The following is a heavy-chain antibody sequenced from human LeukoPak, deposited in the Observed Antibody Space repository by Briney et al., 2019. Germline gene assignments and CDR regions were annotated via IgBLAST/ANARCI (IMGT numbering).Heavy chain of an antibody. J-gene: IGHJ6*02. V-gene: IGHV4-59*01. CDR2: IYDSGST. D-gene: IGHD1-1*01. CDR1: GGSISSYY. CDR3: ARVGGTNYYYYGMDV. Sequence: SETLSLTCSVSGGSISSYYWSWIRQPPGKGLEWIGYIYDSGSTNYNPSLKSRVTISVDTSKNQFSLKLSSVTAADTAVYYCARVGGTNYYYYGMDVWGQGTTVTVSS.